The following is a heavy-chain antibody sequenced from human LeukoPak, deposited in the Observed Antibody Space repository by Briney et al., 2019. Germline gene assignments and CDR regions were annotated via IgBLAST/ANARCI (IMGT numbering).Heavy chain of an antibody. J-gene: IGHJ4*02. CDR3: ARPPVQGAQSGSYYPFDY. D-gene: IGHD1-26*01. Sequence: ASLKVSCKASDDTFTSYCLSWVRQAPGEGLEWMVWISAYNGNTNYARKLQGRVTMTTDTSTTTASMELRSLRSDDTAVYYCARPPVQGAQSGSYYPFDYWGQGTLVTVSS. CDR2: ISAYNGNT. V-gene: IGHV1-18*04. CDR1: DDTFTSYC.